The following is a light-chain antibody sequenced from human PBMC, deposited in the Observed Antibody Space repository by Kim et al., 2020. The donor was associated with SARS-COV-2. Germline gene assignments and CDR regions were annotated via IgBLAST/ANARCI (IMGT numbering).Light chain of an antibody. CDR2: DSS. CDR1: RGISTS. J-gene: IGKJ1*01. V-gene: IGKV1-5*01. CDR3: QQHEAYPLP. Sequence: VSVGDIVPITCLAGRGISTSLAWYQQKPGKAPIPLIFDSSNVESVIPSRFFCNVSGTEFTLTVSSLQPDDFATFYCQQHEAYPLPFGHGTKV.